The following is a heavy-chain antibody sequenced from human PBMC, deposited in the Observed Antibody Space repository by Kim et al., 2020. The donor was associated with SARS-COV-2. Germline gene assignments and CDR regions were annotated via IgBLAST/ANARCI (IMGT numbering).Heavy chain of an antibody. J-gene: IGHJ3*02. D-gene: IGHD3-22*01. V-gene: IGHV3-74*03. CDR2: IDHDGSGT. Sequence: GGSLRLSCSASGFTFVHYYMHWVRQAPGGGLVWVSGIDHDGSGTTYADAVKGRFTIPRDKAKNTVYLQMNSLRAEDTAVYFFARDSDFDSLFYYLAYDI. CDR3: ARDSDFDSLFYYLAYDI. CDR1: GFTFVHYY.